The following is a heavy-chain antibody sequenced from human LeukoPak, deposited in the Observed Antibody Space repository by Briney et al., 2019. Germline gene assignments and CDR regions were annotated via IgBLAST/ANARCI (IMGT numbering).Heavy chain of an antibody. Sequence: GGSLRHSCAASGFTFRTSPMHWVRQAPGKGLEWVAVISYDGKIKVYADSVKGRFTISRDIAKNMLYLEMNSLRTEDTAVYYCARDPQRGAPDYFDSWGQGTLVTVSS. CDR3: ARDPQRGAPDYFDS. CDR2: ISYDGKIK. CDR1: GFTFRTSP. D-gene: IGHD6-25*01. V-gene: IGHV3-30*04. J-gene: IGHJ4*02.